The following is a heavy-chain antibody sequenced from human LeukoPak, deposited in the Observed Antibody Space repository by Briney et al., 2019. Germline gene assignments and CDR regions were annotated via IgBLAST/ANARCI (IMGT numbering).Heavy chain of an antibody. CDR3: AKIYGSGSYELDY. D-gene: IGHD3-10*01. J-gene: IGHJ4*02. Sequence: GGPLSPSCQALGSTFGGIALGWVRRAQGKGWEGAQPISGSGGSTYYADSVKGRFTISRDNSKNALYLQMNSLRAEDTAVYYCAKIYGSGSYELDYWGQGTLVTVSS. V-gene: IGHV3-23*01. CDR1: GSTFGGIA. CDR2: ISGSGGST.